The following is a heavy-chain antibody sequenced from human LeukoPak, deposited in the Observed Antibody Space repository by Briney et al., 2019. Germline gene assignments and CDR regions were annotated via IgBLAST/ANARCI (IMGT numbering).Heavy chain of an antibody. D-gene: IGHD3-22*01. J-gene: IGHJ6*02. CDR2: IYYSGST. Sequence: SETLSLTCTVSGGSISSYYWSWIRQPPGKGLEWIGYIYYSGSTNYNPSLESRVTISVDTSKNQFSLKLSSVTAAGTAVYYCARADKPYYYYGMDVWGQGTTVTVSS. CDR1: GGSISSYY. V-gene: IGHV4-59*01. CDR3: ARADKPYYYYGMDV.